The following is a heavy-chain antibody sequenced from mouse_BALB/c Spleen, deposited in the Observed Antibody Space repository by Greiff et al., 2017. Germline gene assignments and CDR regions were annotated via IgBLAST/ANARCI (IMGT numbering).Heavy chain of an antibody. J-gene: IGHJ4*01. Sequence: QVQLQQSGPGLVAPSQSLSITCTVSGFSLTSYGVHWVRQPPGKGLEWLGVIWAGGSTNYNSALMSRLSISKDNSKSQVFLKMNSLQTDDTAMYYCARGLEGYAMDYWGQGTSVTVSS. V-gene: IGHV2-9*02. CDR1: GFSLTSYG. D-gene: IGHD6-2*01. CDR2: IWAGGST. CDR3: ARGLEGYAMDY.